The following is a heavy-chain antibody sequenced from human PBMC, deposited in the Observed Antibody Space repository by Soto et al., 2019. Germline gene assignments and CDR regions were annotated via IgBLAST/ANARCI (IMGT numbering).Heavy chain of an antibody. D-gene: IGHD2-2*01. CDR2: ISYDGSSQ. CDR3: AGCPSCQYWYDHNAMGV. V-gene: IGHV3-30*03. Sequence: GGSLRLSCAASGFAFSRYWMHWVRQATGKGLEWVAVISYDGSSQFYADSVKGRFTISRDNSRSTLYLQMNSLRAEDTAVYYCAGCPSCQYWYDHNAMGVWGRGATVTVSS. J-gene: IGHJ6*01. CDR1: GFAFSRYW.